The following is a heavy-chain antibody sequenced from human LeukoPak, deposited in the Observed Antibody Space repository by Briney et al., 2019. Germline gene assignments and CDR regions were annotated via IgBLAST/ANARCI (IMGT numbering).Heavy chain of an antibody. D-gene: IGHD2-21*02. Sequence: PGGSLRLSCAASGFTFSSYWMSWDRQAPGKGLEWVANIKQDGSEKYYVDSVKGRFTISRDNAKNSLYLQMNSLRAEDTAVYYCASDPKVSYCGGDCYSDYWGQGTLVTVSS. CDR2: IKQDGSEK. J-gene: IGHJ4*02. CDR3: ASDPKVSYCGGDCYSDY. CDR1: GFTFSSYW. V-gene: IGHV3-7*01.